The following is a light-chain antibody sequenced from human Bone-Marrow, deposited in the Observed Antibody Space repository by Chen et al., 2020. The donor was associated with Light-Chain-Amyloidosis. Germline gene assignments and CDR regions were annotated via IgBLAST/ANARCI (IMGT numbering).Light chain of an antibody. CDR1: SSNLGINY. CDR3: AAWDGSLSGYV. CDR2: RNN. J-gene: IGLJ1*01. V-gene: IGLV1-47*01. Sequence: QSVLTQPPSASGTPGERVTIACSGASSNLGINYVYWYQHSPGAPPHLLIPRNNQRPSGVPARFSASKSGTSTFLAISGLRSEDAADYYCAAWDGSLSGYVFGTGTKVIVL.